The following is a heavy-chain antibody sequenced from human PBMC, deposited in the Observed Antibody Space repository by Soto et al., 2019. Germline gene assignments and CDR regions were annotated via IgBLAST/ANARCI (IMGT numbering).Heavy chain of an antibody. Sequence: SETLSLTCTVSGGSISSYYWSWIRQPPGKGLEWIGYIYYSGSTNYNPSLKSRVTISVDTSKNQFSLKLSSVTAADTAVYYCARVGEKYCSSTSCYFQHWGQGTLVTVSS. D-gene: IGHD2-2*01. CDR1: GGSISSYY. CDR3: ARVGEKYCSSTSCYFQH. CDR2: IYYSGST. J-gene: IGHJ1*01. V-gene: IGHV4-59*01.